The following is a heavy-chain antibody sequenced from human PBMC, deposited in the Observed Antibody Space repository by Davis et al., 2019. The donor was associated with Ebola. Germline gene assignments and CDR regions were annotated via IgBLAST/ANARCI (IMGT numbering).Heavy chain of an antibody. J-gene: IGHJ6*02. CDR2: MNPNSGNT. V-gene: IGHV1-8*01. CDR3: ARESNYGSGMFYYGMDV. D-gene: IGHD3-10*01. Sequence: AASVKVSCKASGYTFTSYDINWVRQATGQGLEWMGWMNPNSGNTGYAQKFQGRVTITRNTSISTAYMELSSLRSEDTAVYYCARESNYGSGMFYYGMDVWGQGTTVTVSS. CDR1: GYTFTSYD.